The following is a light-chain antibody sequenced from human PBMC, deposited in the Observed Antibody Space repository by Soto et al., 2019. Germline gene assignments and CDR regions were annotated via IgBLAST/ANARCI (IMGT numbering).Light chain of an antibody. CDR3: SSYTSTTTVRFV. V-gene: IGLV2-14*01. J-gene: IGLJ1*01. CDR2: DVS. Sequence: QSVLAQPASVSGSPGQSITISCTGTSSDIGDSNFVSWYQHHPGKAPKLLIYDVSDRPSRISIRFSGSKSANTASLTISGLQAEDEALYYCSSYTSTTTVRFVFGTGTKVTVL. CDR1: SSDIGDSNF.